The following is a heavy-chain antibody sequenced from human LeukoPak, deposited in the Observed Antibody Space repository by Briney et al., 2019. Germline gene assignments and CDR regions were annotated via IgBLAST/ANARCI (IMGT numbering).Heavy chain of an antibody. V-gene: IGHV3-23*01. Sequence: GGSLRLSCAASGFTFSSYAMSWVRQAPGKGLEWVSAISGSGGSTYDADSVKGRFTISRDNSKKTLYLQMNSLRGEDSAVYYCAKGVYYHDRSGYYPQVSYYFDYWGQGTLVTVSS. CDR3: AKGVYYHDRSGYYPQVSYYFDY. J-gene: IGHJ4*02. D-gene: IGHD3-22*01. CDR2: ISGSGGST. CDR1: GFTFSSYA.